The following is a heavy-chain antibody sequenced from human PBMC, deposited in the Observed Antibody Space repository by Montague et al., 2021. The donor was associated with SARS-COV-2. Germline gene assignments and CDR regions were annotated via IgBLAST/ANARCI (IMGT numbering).Heavy chain of an antibody. CDR2: FYYAGGT. Sequence: SQTRSLTYTVSGGSVSRISSHWGWIRQPPGKGLEYIGSFYYAGGTQYTPSLKSRVTISVDTSNDQFSLKMNSVTAADTAVYFCARSTVDIAMAFDDWGQGTLVTVAP. J-gene: IGHJ4*02. V-gene: IGHV4-39*01. CDR3: ARSTVDIAMAFDD. D-gene: IGHD2-2*03. CDR1: GGSVSRISSH.